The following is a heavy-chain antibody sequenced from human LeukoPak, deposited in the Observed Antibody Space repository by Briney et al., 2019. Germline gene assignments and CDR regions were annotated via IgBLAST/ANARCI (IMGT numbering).Heavy chain of an antibody. J-gene: IGHJ5*02. CDR1: GYTFTSYG. CDR3: ASIYCTNGVCYESDP. V-gene: IGHV1-18*01. CDR2: ISAYNGNT. Sequence: ASVKVSCKASGYTFTSYGISWVRQAPGQGLEWMGWISAYNGNTNYAQKLQGRVTMTTDTSTSTAYMELRSLRSDDTAVYYCASIYCTNGVCYESDPWGQGTLVTVSS. D-gene: IGHD2-8*01.